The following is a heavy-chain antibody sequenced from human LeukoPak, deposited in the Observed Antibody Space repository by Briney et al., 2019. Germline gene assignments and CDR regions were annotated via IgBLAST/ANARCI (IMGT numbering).Heavy chain of an antibody. CDR1: GFTFSDYE. D-gene: IGHD6-19*01. CDR2: ISTSGSTI. V-gene: IGHV3-48*03. J-gene: IGHJ4*02. Sequence: GGSLRLSCAASGFTFSDYEMNWVRQAPGKGLEWISYISTSGSTIYYADSVKGRFTISRDNAQNSLYLQMNSLRAEDTAVYYCARDSGKGWSPNESCFDYWGQGTLVSVFS. CDR3: ARDSGKGWSPNESCFDY.